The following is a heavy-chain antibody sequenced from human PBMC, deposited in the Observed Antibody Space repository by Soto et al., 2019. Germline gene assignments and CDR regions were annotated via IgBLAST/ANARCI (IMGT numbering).Heavy chain of an antibody. D-gene: IGHD3-3*01. Sequence: GGSLRLSCAASGFTFGAYAMSWARQAPGKGLEWVSSISGSGGTTYYADSVKGRFTISKDKSKDTLHLQMNSLRAEDTAVYYCAKDIESSAYYFFQHWGQGTQVTVSS. J-gene: IGHJ1*01. CDR1: GFTFGAYA. CDR2: ISGSGGTT. V-gene: IGHV3-23*01. CDR3: AKDIESSAYYFFQH.